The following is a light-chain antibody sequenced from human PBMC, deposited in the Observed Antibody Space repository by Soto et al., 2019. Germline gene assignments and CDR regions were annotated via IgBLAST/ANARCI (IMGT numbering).Light chain of an antibody. CDR1: SSDVGGYNY. J-gene: IGLJ1*01. V-gene: IGLV2-14*03. CDR3: SSYTTSSTYV. Sequence: QSALTQSAPVSGSPGQSITISCTGTSSDVGGYNYVSWYQHHPGKAPKLMIYDVNNRSSGVSNRFSGSKSGNTASLTISGLQAEDEADYYCSSYTTSSTYVFGSGTKLTVL. CDR2: DVN.